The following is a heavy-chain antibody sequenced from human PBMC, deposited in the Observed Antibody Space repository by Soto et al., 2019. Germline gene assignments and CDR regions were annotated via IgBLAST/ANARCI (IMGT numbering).Heavy chain of an antibody. CDR3: ARDFRVVAAAGNFGMDYYYGMDV. V-gene: IGHV1-69*13. CDR2: IVPIVDTS. J-gene: IGHJ6*02. D-gene: IGHD6-13*01. CDR1: GGTFSSYA. Sequence: GASVKVSCKTSGGTFSSYAISWVRQAPGQGLEWMGGIVPIVDTSTYAQKFQGRVTITADESTSTAYMELSSLRSDDTAVYYCARDFRVVAAAGNFGMDYYYGMDVWGQGTTVTVPS.